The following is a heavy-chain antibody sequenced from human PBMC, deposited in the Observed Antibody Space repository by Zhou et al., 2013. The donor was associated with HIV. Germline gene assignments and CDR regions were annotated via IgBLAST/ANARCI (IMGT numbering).Heavy chain of an antibody. CDR2: IIPILGIA. D-gene: IGHD2-21*01. CDR3: ARSGEAYCGGDCYNWFDP. Sequence: QVQLVQSGAEVKKPGSSVKVSCKASGGTFSSYAISWVRQAPGQGLEWMGRIIPILGIANYAQKFQGRVTITADKSTSTAYMELSSLRSEDTAVYYCARSGEAYCGGDCYNWFDPWGQGTPGHRLL. V-gene: IGHV1-69*04. CDR1: GGTFSSYA. J-gene: IGHJ5*02.